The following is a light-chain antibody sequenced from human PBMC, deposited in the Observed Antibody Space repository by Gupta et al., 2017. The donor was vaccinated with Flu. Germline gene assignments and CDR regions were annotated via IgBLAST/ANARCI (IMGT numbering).Light chain of an antibody. CDR3: LQTHTFPFT. CDR1: QSIINY. J-gene: IGKJ3*01. CDR2: NAS. V-gene: IGKV1-39*01. Sequence: IQMTQSPSSLSASVGDRVTITCRASQSIINYLNWYQQKPGKAPILLIDNASSLQSGVPSKFSGSGSGTDFTLTISSLQPEDFAVYYCLQTHTFPFTFGLGTKVEVK.